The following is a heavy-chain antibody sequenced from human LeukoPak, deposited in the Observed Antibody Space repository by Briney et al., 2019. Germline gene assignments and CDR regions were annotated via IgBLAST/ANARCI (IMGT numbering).Heavy chain of an antibody. CDR3: ARVSRGSGSKAYCFDY. CDR1: GGSISSSSYY. V-gene: IGHV4-39*01. Sequence: SETLSLTCTVSGGSISSSSYYWGWIRQPPGKGLEWIGSIYYSGSTYYNPSLKSRVTISVDTSKNQFSLKLSSVTAADTAVFYCARVSRGSGSKAYCFDYWGQGTLVTVSS. J-gene: IGHJ4*02. D-gene: IGHD3-10*01. CDR2: IYYSGST.